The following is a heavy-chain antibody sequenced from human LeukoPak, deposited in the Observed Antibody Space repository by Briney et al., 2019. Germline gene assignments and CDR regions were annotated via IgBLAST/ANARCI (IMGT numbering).Heavy chain of an antibody. CDR2: ISGYNSKT. CDR1: GYSFTNYG. D-gene: IGHD2-2*01. Sequence: GASVKVSCKTSGYSFTNYGITWVRQAPGQGLEWMGWISGYNSKTFYAQKFQGRVTMTTDTSTSTVYMELRSLRSDDTAVYYCARLGSSTLDYWGQGTLVTVSS. V-gene: IGHV1-18*01. J-gene: IGHJ4*02. CDR3: ARLGSSTLDY.